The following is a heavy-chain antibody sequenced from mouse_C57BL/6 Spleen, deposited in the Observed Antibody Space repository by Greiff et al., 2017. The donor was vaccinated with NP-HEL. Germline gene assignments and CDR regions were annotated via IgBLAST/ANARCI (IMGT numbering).Heavy chain of an antibody. Sequence: VQLHQPGAELVKPGASVKLSCKASGYTFTEYTIHWVKQRPGQGLEWIGWFYPGSGSIKYNEKFKDKSTLTADKSSSTVDKVLSRLTSEDAAVYFCARHEVYDSFDYWGQGTTLTVSS. D-gene: IGHD2-3*01. CDR3: ARHEVYDSFDY. V-gene: IGHV1-62-2*01. CDR2: FYPGSGSI. J-gene: IGHJ2*01. CDR1: GYTFTEYT.